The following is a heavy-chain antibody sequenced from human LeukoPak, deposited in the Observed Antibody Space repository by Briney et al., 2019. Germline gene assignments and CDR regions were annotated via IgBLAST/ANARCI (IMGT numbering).Heavy chain of an antibody. J-gene: IGHJ4*02. CDR1: GGSFSGYY. CDR2: INHSGST. V-gene: IGHV4-34*01. CDR3: AGGGYDILTGYSEYYFDY. Sequence: PSETLSLTCAVYGGSFSGYYWSWIRQPPGKGLEWIGEINHSGSTNYNPSLKSRVTISADTSKNQFSLKLSSVTAADTAVYYCAGGGYDILTGYSEYYFDYWGQGTLVTVSS. D-gene: IGHD3-9*01.